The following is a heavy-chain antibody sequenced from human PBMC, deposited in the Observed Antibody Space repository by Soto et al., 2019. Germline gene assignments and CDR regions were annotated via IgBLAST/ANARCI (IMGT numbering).Heavy chain of an antibody. Sequence: EVQLVESGGGLVQPGGSLRLSCAASGFTFSSYWMHWVRQAPGKGLVWVSRINSDGSSTSYADSVKGRFTISRDNAKNTLYLQMNSLRGLDTAVYYCARGGIVATIWVNYYYTDDLGKGTTVTVSS. V-gene: IGHV3-74*01. J-gene: IGHJ6*03. CDR1: GFTFSSYW. CDR2: INSDGSST. D-gene: IGHD5-12*01. CDR3: ARGGIVATIWVNYYYTDD.